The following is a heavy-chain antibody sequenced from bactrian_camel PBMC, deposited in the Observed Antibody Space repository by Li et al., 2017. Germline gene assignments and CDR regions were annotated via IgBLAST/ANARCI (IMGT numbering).Heavy chain of an antibody. J-gene: IGHJ4*01. V-gene: IGHV3S9*01. CDR1: FTASPLC. CDR2: IDSDGST. Sequence: HVQLVESGGGSVQSGGSLRLSCSGFTASPLCMGWFRQAPGKGREGVAGIDSDGSTTYVDSVKGRFTVSKDNAKNTLYLQMNSLKPGDTAMYHCVADRWTCSRIVPVVTVGADLTGQGTQVTVS. D-gene: IGHD2*01.